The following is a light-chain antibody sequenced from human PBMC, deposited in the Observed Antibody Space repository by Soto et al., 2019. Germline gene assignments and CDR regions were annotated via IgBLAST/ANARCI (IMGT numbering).Light chain of an antibody. CDR1: QDIRKD. CDR3: LQDYNYPFT. V-gene: IGKV1-6*01. J-gene: IGKJ2*01. Sequence: AIQMTQSPSSLSASVGDRVTITCRASQDIRKDLAWYQQKPGKAHQILIYGASTLQTGVASRFSGSGSATDFNLTIRSMPTEDSAAYSCLQDYNYPFTFGQGTKV. CDR2: GAS.